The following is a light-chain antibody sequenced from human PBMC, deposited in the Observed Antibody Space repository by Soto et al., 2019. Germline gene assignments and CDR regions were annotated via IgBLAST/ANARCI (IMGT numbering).Light chain of an antibody. CDR3: QQYDNYPLT. CDR1: QTISSW. J-gene: IGKJ4*01. Sequence: DIQMTQSPSTLSASVGDRVTISCRASQTISSWLAWYQQKPGKAPKLLIYDASSLESGVPSRFSGSASGTEFTLTISSLQPDDFATYYCQQYDNYPLTFGGGTKVDIK. CDR2: DAS. V-gene: IGKV1-5*01.